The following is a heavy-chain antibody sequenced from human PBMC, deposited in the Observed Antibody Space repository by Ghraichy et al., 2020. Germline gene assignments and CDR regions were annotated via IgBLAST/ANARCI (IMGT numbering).Heavy chain of an antibody. V-gene: IGHV3-23*01. CDR3: AGGQGSYPDAFDI. CDR2: ISGSGGST. D-gene: IGHD1-26*01. J-gene: IGHJ3*02. CDR1: GFTFSSYA. Sequence: LSLTCAASGFTFSSYAMSWVRQAPGKGLEWVSTISGSGGSTYYADSVKGRFTISRDISKNTLYLQMNSLRAEDTAVYYCAGGQGSYPDAFDIWGQGTMVTVSS.